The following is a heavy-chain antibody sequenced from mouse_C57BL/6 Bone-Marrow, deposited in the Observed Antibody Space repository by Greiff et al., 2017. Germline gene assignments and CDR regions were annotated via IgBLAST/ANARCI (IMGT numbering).Heavy chain of an antibody. J-gene: IGHJ3*01. CDR2: INPSNGGT. CDR3: ARSYDNDASWLSY. CDR1: GYTFTSYW. D-gene: IGHD2-4*01. Sequence: QVQLQQPGAELVKPGASVKLSCKASGYTFTSYWMNWVKQRPGQGLEWIGNINPSNGGTNYNEKFKSKATLTVDKSSSTAYMQLSSLTSEDSAVYDGARSYDNDASWLSYWGQGTVVTVSA. V-gene: IGHV1-53*01.